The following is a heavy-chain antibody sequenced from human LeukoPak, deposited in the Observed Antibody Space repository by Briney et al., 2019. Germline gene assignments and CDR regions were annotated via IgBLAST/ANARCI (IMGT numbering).Heavy chain of an antibody. CDR2: ISGSGGST. D-gene: IGHD6-19*01. J-gene: IGHJ4*02. CDR1: GFTFSSYA. CDR3: AIYRTSGWLY. V-gene: IGHV3-23*01. Sequence: PGGSLRLSCAASGFTFSSYAMSWVRQAPGKGLEWGSSISGSGGSTYYADSVKGRFTISRDNSKNTLYLQMNSLRAEDTAVYYCAIYRTSGWLYWGQGTLVTVSS.